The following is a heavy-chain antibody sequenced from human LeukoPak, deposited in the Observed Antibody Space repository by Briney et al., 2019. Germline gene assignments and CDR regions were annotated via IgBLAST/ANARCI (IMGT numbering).Heavy chain of an antibody. J-gene: IGHJ6*02. CDR2: ISYDGSNK. V-gene: IGHV3-30*03. D-gene: IGHD6-13*01. CDR3: ARDPPLYSSSPEPMDV. Sequence: PGGSLRLSCAASGFTFSSYGMHWVRQAPGKGLEWVAVISYDGSNKYYADSVKGRFTISRDNSKNTLYLQMNSLRAEDTAVYYCARDPPLYSSSPEPMDVWGQGTTVTVSS. CDR1: GFTFSSYG.